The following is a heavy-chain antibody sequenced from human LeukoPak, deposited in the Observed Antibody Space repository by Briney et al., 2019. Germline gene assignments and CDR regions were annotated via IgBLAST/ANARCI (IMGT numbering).Heavy chain of an antibody. Sequence: SQTLFLTCTVSGGSISSGDYYWSWIRQPPGKGLEWIGYIYYSGSTYYNPSLKSRVTISVDTSKNQLSLKLSSVTAADTAVYYCARGLGLRYFDWLPFDYWGQGTLVTVSS. CDR3: ARGLGLRYFDWLPFDY. J-gene: IGHJ4*02. D-gene: IGHD3-9*01. CDR2: IYYSGST. CDR1: GGSISSGDYY. V-gene: IGHV4-30-4*01.